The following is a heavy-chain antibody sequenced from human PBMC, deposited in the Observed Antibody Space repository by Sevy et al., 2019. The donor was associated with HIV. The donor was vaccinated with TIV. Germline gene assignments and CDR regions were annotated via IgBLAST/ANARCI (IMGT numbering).Heavy chain of an antibody. V-gene: IGHV3-30*02. J-gene: IGHJ4*02. Sequence: GGSLRLSCAASGFTFSSYGMHWVRQAPGKGLEWVAFIRYDGNNKYYADSVKGRFTISRDNSKNTLYLQMNSLRAEDTAVYYCAKCQANYYDSTFYFDYWGQGTLVTVSS. CDR1: GFTFSSYG. CDR3: AKCQANYYDSTFYFDY. CDR2: IRYDGNNK. D-gene: IGHD3-22*01.